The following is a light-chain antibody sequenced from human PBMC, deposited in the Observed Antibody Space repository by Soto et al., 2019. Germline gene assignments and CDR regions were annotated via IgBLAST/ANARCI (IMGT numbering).Light chain of an antibody. CDR3: QQRSNWPIT. V-gene: IGKV3D-20*02. Sequence: EIVLTQSPGTLSLSPGERATLSCSASQSVSSSHLAWYQQKPGQAPRLLIYDASSRATGIPARFSGSGSGTDFTLTISSLEPEDFAVYYCQQRSNWPITFGQGTRLEIK. J-gene: IGKJ5*01. CDR2: DAS. CDR1: QSVSSSH.